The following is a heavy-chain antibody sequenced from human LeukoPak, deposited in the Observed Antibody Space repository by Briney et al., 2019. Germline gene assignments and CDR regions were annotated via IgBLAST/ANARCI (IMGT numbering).Heavy chain of an antibody. CDR2: IIPIFGTA. CDR1: GGTFSSYA. D-gene: IGHD3-22*01. J-gene: IGHJ4*02. CDR3: ARADHYYDSSGYPFDY. Sequence: SVKVSCKASGGTFSSYAISWVRQAPGQGLEWMGGIIPIFGTANYAQKFQGRVTITADESTSTAYMELSSLRSEDTAVYYCARADHYYDSSGYPFDYWGQGTLVTVSS. V-gene: IGHV1-69*13.